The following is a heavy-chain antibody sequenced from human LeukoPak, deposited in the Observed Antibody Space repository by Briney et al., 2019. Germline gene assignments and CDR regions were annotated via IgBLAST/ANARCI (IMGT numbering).Heavy chain of an antibody. D-gene: IGHD1-26*01. CDR1: GFTFSSYG. V-gene: IGHV3-30*18. J-gene: IGHJ6*03. CDR3: AKVRRVGAPTNYYYYYMDV. CDR2: ISYDGSNK. Sequence: GGSLRLSCAASGFTFSSYGMHWVRQAPGKGLEWVAVISYDGSNKYYADSVKGRFTISRDNSKNTLYLQMNSLRAEDTAVYYCAKVRRVGAPTNYYYYYMDVWGKGTTVTVSS.